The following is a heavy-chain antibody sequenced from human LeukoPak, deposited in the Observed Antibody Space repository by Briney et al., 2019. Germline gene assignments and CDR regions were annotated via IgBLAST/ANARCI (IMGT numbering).Heavy chain of an antibody. V-gene: IGHV1-69*04. CDR2: IIPILGIA. CDR3: ARDPYSSSWYPYYYGMDV. Sequence: LWASVKVSCKASGGTFSSYAISWVRQAPGQGLEWMGRIIPILGIANYAQKLQGRVTMTTDTSTSTAYMELRSLRSDDTAVYYCARDPYSSSWYPYYYGMDVWGQGTTVTVSS. CDR1: GGTFSSYA. D-gene: IGHD6-13*01. J-gene: IGHJ6*02.